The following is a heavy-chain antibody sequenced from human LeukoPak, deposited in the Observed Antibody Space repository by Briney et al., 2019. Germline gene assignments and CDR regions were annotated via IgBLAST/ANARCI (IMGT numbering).Heavy chain of an antibody. V-gene: IGHV4-39*07. CDR2: IYGSGST. CDR3: AREGTSGTHLNWFDP. J-gene: IGHJ5*02. D-gene: IGHD1-1*01. Sequence: SETLSLTCTVSGGSISSRSYYWGWIRKPPGKGLEWIGHIYGSGSTNYNPSLKSRVTLSVDTSKNQFSLKLSSVTAADTAVYYCAREGTSGTHLNWFDPWGQGTLVTVSS. CDR1: GGSISSRSYY.